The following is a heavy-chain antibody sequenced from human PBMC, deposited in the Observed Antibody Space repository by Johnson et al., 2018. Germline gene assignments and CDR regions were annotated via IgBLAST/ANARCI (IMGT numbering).Heavy chain of an antibody. Sequence: VQLVESGGGLVQPGRSLRLSCTASGFTFGDYAMSWFRQAPGKGLEWVGFIRSKAYGGTTDYAAAVKGRFTISRDDSKNTVYGQMNSLKTEDTAVYYCTTDLAMIGGDIWGQGTRVTVSS. CDR1: GFTFGDYA. CDR3: TTDLAMIGGDI. J-gene: IGHJ3*02. D-gene: IGHD3-22*01. CDR2: IRSKAYGGTT. V-gene: IGHV3-49*03.